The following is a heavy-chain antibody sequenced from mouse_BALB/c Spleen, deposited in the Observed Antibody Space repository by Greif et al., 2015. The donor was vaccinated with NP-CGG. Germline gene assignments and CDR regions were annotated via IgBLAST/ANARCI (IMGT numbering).Heavy chain of an antibody. V-gene: IGHV5-17*02. Sequence: EVQLVESGGGLVQPGGSRKLSCAASGFTFSSFGMHWVRQAPEKGLEWVAYISSGSSTIYYADTVKGRFTISRDNPKNTLFLQMTSLRSEDTAMYYCARSPVSYWGQGTLVTVSA. CDR2: ISSGSSTI. CDR1: GFTFSSFG. CDR3: ARSPVSY. J-gene: IGHJ3*01.